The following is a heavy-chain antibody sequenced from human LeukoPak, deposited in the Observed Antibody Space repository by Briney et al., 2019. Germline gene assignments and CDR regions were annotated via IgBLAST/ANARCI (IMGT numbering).Heavy chain of an antibody. Sequence: GGSLRLSCAASGFTVSSNYMSWVRQAPGRGLEWVSVIYIGGNTYYTDSVKGRFTISRDNSKNTVYLQMNSLRIEDMALYYCAKDSGGRYYDYMDVWGKGTTVTVSS. D-gene: IGHD3-3*01. V-gene: IGHV3-53*05. J-gene: IGHJ6*03. CDR2: IYIGGNT. CDR3: AKDSGGRYYDYMDV. CDR1: GFTVSSNY.